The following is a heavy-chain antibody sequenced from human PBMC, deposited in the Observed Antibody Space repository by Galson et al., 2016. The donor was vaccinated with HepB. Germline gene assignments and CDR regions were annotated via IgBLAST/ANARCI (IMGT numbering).Heavy chain of an antibody. CDR3: ATRSGFSRNWFDP. CDR1: GGTFSSYT. D-gene: IGHD1-14*01. J-gene: IGHJ5*02. V-gene: IGHV1-69*06. CDR2: IIPIFGTG. Sequence: QSGAEVKQPGASVKVSCKASGGTFSSYTINWVRQAPGQGLEWMGGIIPIFGTGNYAQKFQGRVTITADKSTSTAYMELSSLRSEDTAVYYCATRSGFSRNWFDPWGQGTLVTVSS.